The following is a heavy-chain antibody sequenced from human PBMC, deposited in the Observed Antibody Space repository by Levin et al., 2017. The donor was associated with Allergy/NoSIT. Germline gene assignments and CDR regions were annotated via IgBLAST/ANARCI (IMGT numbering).Heavy chain of an antibody. Sequence: GGSLRLSCAASGFTFSSYSMNWVRQAPGKGLEWVSSISSSSTYIYYADSVKGRFTISRDNAKNSLYLQMNSLRADDTAVYYCARIGLGGIHSRMDVWGQGTTVTVSS. J-gene: IGHJ6*02. V-gene: IGHV3-21*01. CDR2: ISSSSTYI. CDR3: ARIGLGGIHSRMDV. CDR1: GFTFSSYS. D-gene: IGHD3-10*01.